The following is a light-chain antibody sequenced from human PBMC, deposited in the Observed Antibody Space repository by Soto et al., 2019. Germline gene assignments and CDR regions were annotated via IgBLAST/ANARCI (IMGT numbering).Light chain of an antibody. CDR2: RAS. CDR1: QSLGGN. V-gene: IGKV3-15*01. Sequence: EIVMTQSPATLAVSPGDTATLSCRASQSLGGNLAWYQQKPGQAPRLLIFRASSRANGVPARFSASGSGTEFTLTISGLQSEDFAVYYCHQYNNWPPWTFGPGTKVEIK. CDR3: HQYNNWPPWT. J-gene: IGKJ1*01.